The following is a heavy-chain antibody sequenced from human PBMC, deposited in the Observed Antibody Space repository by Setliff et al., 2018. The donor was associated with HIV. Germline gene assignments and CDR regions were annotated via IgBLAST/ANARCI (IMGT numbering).Heavy chain of an antibody. CDR1: GYSFTSYG. V-gene: IGHV1-18*01. CDR2: ISPYSRIT. J-gene: IGHJ6*02. D-gene: IGHD3-10*01. CDR3: ARGRNYNSGMDV. Sequence: ASVKVSCKASGYSFTSYGIGWVRQAPGQGLEWIGWISPYSRITNYAPKFRDRVTMTTETSTNTAYLEVRSLSSDDTAVHYCARGRNYNSGMDVWGQGTTVTVSS.